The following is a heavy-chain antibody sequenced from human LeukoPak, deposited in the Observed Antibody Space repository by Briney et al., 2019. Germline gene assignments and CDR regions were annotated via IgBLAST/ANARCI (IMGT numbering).Heavy chain of an antibody. CDR2: ISAYNGNT. Sequence: ASVKVSCKASGYTFTSYGISWVRQAPGQGLEWMGWISAYNGNTNYAQELQGRVTMTTDTSTSTAYMELRSLRSDDTAVYYCAKNVRDTGTFDYWGQGTLVTVSS. CDR1: GYTFTSYG. V-gene: IGHV1-18*01. CDR3: AKNVRDTGTFDY. D-gene: IGHD5-18*01. J-gene: IGHJ4*02.